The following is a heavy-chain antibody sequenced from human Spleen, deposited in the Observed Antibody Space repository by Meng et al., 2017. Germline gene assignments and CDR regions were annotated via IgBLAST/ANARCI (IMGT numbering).Heavy chain of an antibody. CDR1: GGSISTSGYY. CDR3: VRSSAWVRTGFDP. J-gene: IGHJ5*02. Sequence: QSQLQESGPGLVKPSEALSLTCSVSGGSISTSGYYWGWIRQSPGKGLEWIGSIGHSGFTYYTPSLKSRVAVSLDTSKSQFSLMLTSVTAADTAVYYCVRSSAWVRTGFDPWGQGTLVTVSS. CDR2: IGHSGFT. D-gene: IGHD6-19*01. V-gene: IGHV4-39*01.